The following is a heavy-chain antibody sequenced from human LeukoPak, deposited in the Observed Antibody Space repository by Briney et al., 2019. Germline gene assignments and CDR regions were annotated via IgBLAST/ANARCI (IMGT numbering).Heavy chain of an antibody. V-gene: IGHV4-59*01. CDR2: IYHSGSS. D-gene: IGHD2-15*01. J-gene: IGHJ5*02. CDR3: ARGVVAARFWFDP. Sequence: PSETLSLTCTVSGGSISSYYWSWIRQPPGKGLEWIGYIYHSGSSNYNPSLKSRVTISVDTSKNQFSVKLSSVTAADTAVYYCARGVVAARFWFDPWGQGTLVTVSS. CDR1: GGSISSYY.